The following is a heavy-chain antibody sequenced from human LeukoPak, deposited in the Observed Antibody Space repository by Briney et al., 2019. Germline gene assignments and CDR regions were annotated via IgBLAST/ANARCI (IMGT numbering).Heavy chain of an antibody. J-gene: IGHJ6*03. CDR2: IYYIGTT. V-gene: IGHV4-59*01. CDR3: ARVSEKVVSRNYHYYMDV. D-gene: IGHD3-10*01. Sequence: HASGPTLVKPSETLSLTCTVSGPSISSNYWSWIRQAPGKGLEWIGYIYYIGTTNYNPSLKSRVTISIDTSMNQFSLNLSSVTAADTAVYYCARVSEKVVSRNYHYYMDVWAKGTTVTVSS. CDR1: GPSISSNY.